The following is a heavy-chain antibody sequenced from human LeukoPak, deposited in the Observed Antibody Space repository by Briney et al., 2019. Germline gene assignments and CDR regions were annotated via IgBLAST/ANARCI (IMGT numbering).Heavy chain of an antibody. V-gene: IGHV4-39*01. Sequence: SETLSLTCTVSGGSISSSSYYWGWIRQPPGKGLEWIGSIYYSGSTYYNPSLKSRVTISVDTSKNQFSLKLSSVTAADTAVYYCARVSALVVWRTRGHFDYWGQGTLVTVSS. J-gene: IGHJ4*02. D-gene: IGHD3-22*01. CDR2: IYYSGST. CDR3: ARVSALVVWRTRGHFDY. CDR1: GGSISSSSYY.